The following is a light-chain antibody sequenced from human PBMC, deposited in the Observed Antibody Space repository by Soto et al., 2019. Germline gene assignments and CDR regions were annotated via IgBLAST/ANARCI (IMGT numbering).Light chain of an antibody. CDR3: NSYAGTSTPYI. CDR2: DVS. CDR1: MSDVGRYNY. Sequence: QSVLTQPASVSGSPGQSITISCTGTMSDVGRYNYVSWYQQYPGKAPKAMIYDVSNRPSGVSNRFSGSKSGNTASLTISGLHAEDEADYYCNSYAGTSTPYIFGTGTKVTVL. V-gene: IGLV2-14*03. J-gene: IGLJ1*01.